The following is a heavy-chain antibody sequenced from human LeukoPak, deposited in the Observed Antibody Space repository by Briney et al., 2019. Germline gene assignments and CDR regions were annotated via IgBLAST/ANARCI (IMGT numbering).Heavy chain of an antibody. CDR1: GFTFSSYA. CDR2: ISGSGGST. CDR3: AKDRTSKTARDGMDV. D-gene: IGHD1-14*01. Sequence: GGSLRLSCAASGFTFSSYAMSRVRQAPGKGLEWVSAISGSGGSTYYADSVKGRFTISRDNSKNTLYLQMNSLRAEDTAVYYCAKDRTSKTARDGMDVWGQGTTVTVSS. V-gene: IGHV3-23*01. J-gene: IGHJ6*02.